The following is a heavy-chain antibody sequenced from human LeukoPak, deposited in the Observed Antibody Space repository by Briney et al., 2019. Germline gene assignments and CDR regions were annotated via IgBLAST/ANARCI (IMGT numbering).Heavy chain of an antibody. J-gene: IGHJ4*02. CDR3: AKDRYCSGGSCYGYYFDY. CDR2: ISGSGGST. Sequence: TGGSLRLSCAASGFTFSSYAMSWVRQAPGKGLEWVSAISGSGGSTYSAHSVKGRFTISRDNSKNTLYLQMNSLRAEDTAVYYCAKDRYCSGGSCYGYYFDYWGQGTLVTVSS. V-gene: IGHV3-23*01. CDR1: GFTFSSYA. D-gene: IGHD2-15*01.